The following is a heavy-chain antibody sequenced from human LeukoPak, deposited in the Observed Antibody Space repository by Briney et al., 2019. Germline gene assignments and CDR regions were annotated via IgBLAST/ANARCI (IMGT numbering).Heavy chain of an antibody. V-gene: IGHV4-59*01. CDR3: ARDDYGGNSPYYYYMDV. CDR2: IYYSGST. Sequence: PSETLSLTCTVSGGSISSYYWSWIRQPPGKGLEWIGYIYYSGSTNYNPSLKSRVTISVDTSKIQCSLKLSSVTAADTAVYYCARDDYGGNSPYYYYMDVWGKGTTVTVSS. CDR1: GGSISSYY. D-gene: IGHD4-23*01. J-gene: IGHJ6*03.